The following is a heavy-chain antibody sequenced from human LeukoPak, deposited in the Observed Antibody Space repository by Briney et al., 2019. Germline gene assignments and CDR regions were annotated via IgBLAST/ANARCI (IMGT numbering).Heavy chain of an antibody. D-gene: IGHD2-21*01. CDR2: ISYDGSNK. Sequence: GGSLRLSCAAAGFTFSSYAMHWVRQAPGNGLEWVAVISYDGSNKYYAVSVKGRFTISRDNSKNTLYLQMNSLRAEDTAVYYCARDLEINRLWSYSFDYWGQGTLVTVSS. CDR3: ARDLEINRLWSYSFDY. CDR1: GFTFSSYA. V-gene: IGHV3-30*04. J-gene: IGHJ4*02.